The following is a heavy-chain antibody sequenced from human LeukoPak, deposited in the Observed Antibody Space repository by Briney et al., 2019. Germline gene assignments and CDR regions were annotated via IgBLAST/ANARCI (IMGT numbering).Heavy chain of an antibody. CDR2: INPSGGST. V-gene: IGHV1-46*01. J-gene: IGHJ5*02. Sequence: ASVKVSCKASGYTFTSYDINWVRQAPGQGLEWMGIINPSGGSTSYAQKFQGRVTMTRDMSTSTVYMELSSLRSEDTAVYYCARVQYSGSYSGVDWFDPWGQGTLVTVSS. CDR1: GYTFTSYD. D-gene: IGHD1-26*01. CDR3: ARVQYSGSYSGVDWFDP.